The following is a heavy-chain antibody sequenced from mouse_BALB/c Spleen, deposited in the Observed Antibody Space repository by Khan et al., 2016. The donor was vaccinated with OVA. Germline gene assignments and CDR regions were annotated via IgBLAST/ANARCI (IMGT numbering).Heavy chain of an antibody. J-gene: IGHJ2*01. CDR3: SRVYFGYFDY. Sequence: EVELVESGGGLVKPGDSLKLSCAASGFTFSKYAMSWIRQTPEKRLEWVATISSGGGTYIYYPDSVKGRFTIFRDNAKNTLYLQMSSLRSEDTATYFCSRVYFGYFDYWGHGTTLTVSS. V-gene: IGHV5-9-3*01. CDR1: GFTFSKYA. D-gene: IGHD1-1*01. CDR2: ISSGGGTYI.